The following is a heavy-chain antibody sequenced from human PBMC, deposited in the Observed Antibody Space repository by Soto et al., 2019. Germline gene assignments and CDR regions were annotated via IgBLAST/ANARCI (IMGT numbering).Heavy chain of an antibody. CDR1: GGPFSDYY. Sequence: SETLSLTCAVYGGPFSDYYWSWIRQPPGKGLEWIGEINHRGSTNYNPSLKSRVTISVDTSKNQFSLKLSSVTAADTAVYYCASPGGTWYQPYNWFDPWGQGTLVTV. CDR3: ASPGGTWYQPYNWFDP. V-gene: IGHV4-34*01. J-gene: IGHJ5*02. D-gene: IGHD2-2*01. CDR2: INHRGST.